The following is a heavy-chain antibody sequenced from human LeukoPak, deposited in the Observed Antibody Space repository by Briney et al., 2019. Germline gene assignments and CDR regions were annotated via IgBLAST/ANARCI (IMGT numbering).Heavy chain of an antibody. Sequence: SGGSLRLSCAASGFTFSSYGMHWVRQAPGKGLEWVAVISYDGSNKYYADSVKGRFTISRDNSKNTFYLQMNSLRAEDTAVYYCAKDMGVGATDYWGQGTLVTVSS. CDR3: AKDMGVGATDY. CDR2: ISYDGSNK. CDR1: GFTFSSYG. J-gene: IGHJ4*02. D-gene: IGHD1-26*01. V-gene: IGHV3-30*18.